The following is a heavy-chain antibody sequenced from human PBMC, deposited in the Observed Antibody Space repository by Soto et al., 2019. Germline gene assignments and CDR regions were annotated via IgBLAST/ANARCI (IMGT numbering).Heavy chain of an antibody. J-gene: IGHJ4*02. CDR3: ARDNSVVVAASLLLDY. Sequence: GVLRLSCAASGFTFSSYGMHWVRQAPGKGLEWVAVIWYDGSNKYYADPVKGRFTISRDNSKNTLYLQMNSLRAEDTAVYYCARDNSVVVAASLLLDYWGQGTLVTVSS. V-gene: IGHV3-33*01. D-gene: IGHD2-15*01. CDR1: GFTFSSYG. CDR2: IWYDGSNK.